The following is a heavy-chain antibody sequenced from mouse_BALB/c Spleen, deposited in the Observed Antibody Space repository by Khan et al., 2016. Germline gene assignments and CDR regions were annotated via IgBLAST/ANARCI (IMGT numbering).Heavy chain of an antibody. CDR1: GFDFSRYW. V-gene: IGHV4-1*02. J-gene: IGHJ1*01. Sequence: EVKLEESGGGLVQPGGSLKFSCAASGFDFSRYWMSWVRQAPGKGLEWIGEINPDSSTINYTPSLKDKFIISRDNAKNTLYLQMSKVRSEDTALYYGASTFWYFDVWGAGTTVTVSS. CDR2: INPDSSTI. CDR3: ASTFWYFDV.